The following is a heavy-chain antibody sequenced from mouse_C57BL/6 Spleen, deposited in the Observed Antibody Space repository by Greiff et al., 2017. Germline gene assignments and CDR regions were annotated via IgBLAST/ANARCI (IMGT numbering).Heavy chain of an antibody. V-gene: IGHV1-15*01. CDR2: IDPETGGT. CDR3: TRTPTWAFAY. J-gene: IGHJ3*01. D-gene: IGHD4-1*01. CDR1: GYTFTDYE. Sequence: VQLQQSGAELVRPGASVTLSCKASGYTFTDYEMPWVKQTPVHGLEWIGAIDPETGGTAYNQKFKGKAILTADKSSSTAYMELRSLTSEDSAVYYCTRTPTWAFAYWGQGTLVTVSA.